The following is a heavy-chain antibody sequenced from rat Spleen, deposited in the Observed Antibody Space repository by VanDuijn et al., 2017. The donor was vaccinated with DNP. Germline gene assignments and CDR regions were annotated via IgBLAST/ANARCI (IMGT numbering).Heavy chain of an antibody. V-gene: IGHV5-19*01. J-gene: IGHJ2*01. D-gene: IGHD4-2*01. CDR1: GFTFSNYG. CDR2: ISPSGGST. CDR3: ATHDWDY. Sequence: EVQLVGSGGGLVQSGRSLKLSCAASGFTFSNYGMAWVRQAPTKGLEWVASISPSGGSTYYRDSVKGRFTISRDNAKSTLYVQMDSLRSEDTATYYCATHDWDYWGQGVMVTVSS.